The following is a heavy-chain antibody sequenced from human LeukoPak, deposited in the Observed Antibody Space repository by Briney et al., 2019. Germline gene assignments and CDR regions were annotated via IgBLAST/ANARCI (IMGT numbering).Heavy chain of an antibody. D-gene: IGHD3-10*01. CDR2: INPNSGGT. Sequence: ASVTVSFKSSGYTFTGYYMHWVRQAPGQGLEWMGWINPNSGGTNYAQKFQGRVTMTRDTSISTAYMELSRLRSDDTAVYYCARDDYYGSGRHWGQGTLVTVSS. CDR3: ARDDYYGSGRH. CDR1: GYTFTGYY. V-gene: IGHV1-2*02. J-gene: IGHJ1*01.